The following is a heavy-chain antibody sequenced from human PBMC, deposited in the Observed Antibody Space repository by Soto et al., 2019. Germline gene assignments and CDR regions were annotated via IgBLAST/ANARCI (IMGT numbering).Heavy chain of an antibody. J-gene: IGHJ4*02. Sequence: SETLSLTCTVSGDSLSSRDYYWGWIRQPPGKGLEWTGNIYYSGSTNYNPSLRGRVTISVDTSKNQFSLKLSSVTAADTAVYYCARQGDGGRSFDFWGQGTLVTV. CDR2: IYYSGST. V-gene: IGHV4-39*01. CDR3: ARQGDGGRSFDF. CDR1: GDSLSSRDYY. D-gene: IGHD2-15*01.